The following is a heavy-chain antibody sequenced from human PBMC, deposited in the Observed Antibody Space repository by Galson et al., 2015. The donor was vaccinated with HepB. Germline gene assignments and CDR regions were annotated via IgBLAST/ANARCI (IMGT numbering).Heavy chain of an antibody. D-gene: IGHD1-14*01. CDR2: ISYDGSNK. CDR3: APSRTRGYYFDY. CDR1: GFTFSSYA. Sequence: SLRLSCAASGFTFSSYAMHWVRQAPGKGLEWVAVISYDGSNKYYADSVKGRFTISRDNSKNTLYLQMNSLRAEDTAVYYCAPSRTRGYYFDYWGQGTLVTVSS. V-gene: IGHV3-30-3*01. J-gene: IGHJ4*02.